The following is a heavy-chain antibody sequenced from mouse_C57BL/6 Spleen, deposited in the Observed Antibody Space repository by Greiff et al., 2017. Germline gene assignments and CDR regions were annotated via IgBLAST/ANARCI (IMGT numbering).Heavy chain of an antibody. CDR3: AVLTGTTWFAY. CDR1: GYTFTSYW. J-gene: IGHJ3*01. D-gene: IGHD4-1*01. CDR2: IDPSDCET. V-gene: IGHV1-52*01. Sequence: QVQLQQPGAELVRPGSSLKLSCKASGYTFTSYWMHWVKQRPIQGIEWIGNIDPSDCETHYNQSIKDKATLTVAKSSSTAYRQLSSLTSEDYAVYDRAVLTGTTWFAYWGQGTLVTVSA.